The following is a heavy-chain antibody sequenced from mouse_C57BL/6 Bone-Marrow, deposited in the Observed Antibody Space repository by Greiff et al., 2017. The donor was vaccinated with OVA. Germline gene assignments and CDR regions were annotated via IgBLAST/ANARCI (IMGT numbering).Heavy chain of an antibody. CDR1: GFTFSDYG. Sequence: EVKVVESGGGLVKPGGSLKLSCAASGFTFSDYGMHWVRQAPEKGLEWVAYISSGSSTIYYADTVKGRFTISRDNAKNTLFLQMTSLRSEDTAMYYCARSTGTGGAMDYWGQGTSVTVSS. D-gene: IGHD4-1*01. V-gene: IGHV5-17*01. CDR3: ARSTGTGGAMDY. CDR2: ISSGSSTI. J-gene: IGHJ4*01.